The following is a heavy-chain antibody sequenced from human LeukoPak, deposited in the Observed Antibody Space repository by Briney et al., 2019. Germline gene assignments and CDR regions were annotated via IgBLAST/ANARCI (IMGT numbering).Heavy chain of an antibody. D-gene: IGHD3-22*01. CDR3: ARRAGDYSHPYDY. Sequence: HPGGSLRLSCTVSGFTVSSNSMSWVRQAPGKGLEWVSFIYTTGNTHNSDSVKGRFTISRDSSKNTLYLQMNSLRAEDTAVYYCARRAGDYSHPYDYWGQGTLVTASS. V-gene: IGHV3-53*01. J-gene: IGHJ4*02. CDR1: GFTVSSNS. CDR2: IYTTGNT.